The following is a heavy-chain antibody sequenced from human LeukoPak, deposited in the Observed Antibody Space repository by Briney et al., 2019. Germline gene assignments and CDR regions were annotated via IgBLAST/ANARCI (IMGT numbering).Heavy chain of an antibody. V-gene: IGHV3-11*03. CDR1: GFTFSGCY. J-gene: IGHJ5*02. CDR3: ARLRGYGSGNYPVEP. D-gene: IGHD3-10*01. CDR2: ISRSSNDT. Sequence: GGSLRLSCAASGFTFSGCYMTWIRQAPGKGLEWVSYISRSSNDTNYVDSVKGRFTISRDNAKNSLYLQMNSLRAEVTAVYYCARLRGYGSGNYPVEPWGQGTLVTVSS.